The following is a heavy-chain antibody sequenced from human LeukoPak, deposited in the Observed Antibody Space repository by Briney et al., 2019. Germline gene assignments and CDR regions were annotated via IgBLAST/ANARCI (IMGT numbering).Heavy chain of an antibody. CDR1: GFTFSRYY. D-gene: IGHD6-13*01. J-gene: IGHJ4*02. Sequence: GGSLRLSCAASGFTFSRYYMHWVRQAPGKGLVWVSRINSDGSGTTYADSVKGRFTVSRVNAKNTLDLQMNSLRVEDTAMYYCTRVFAGDEYSSSGYWGQGTLVTVSS. V-gene: IGHV3-74*01. CDR2: INSDGSGT. CDR3: TRVFAGDEYSSSGY.